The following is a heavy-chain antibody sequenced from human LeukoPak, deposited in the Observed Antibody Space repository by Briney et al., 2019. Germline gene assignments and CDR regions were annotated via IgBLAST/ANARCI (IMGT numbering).Heavy chain of an antibody. D-gene: IGHD4-17*01. V-gene: IGHV4-61*01. CDR2: NSYSGSA. J-gene: IGHJ5*02. CDR3: ARRVSGDYGHWFDP. CDR1: GGSVSSGNYY. Sequence: PSETLSLTCTVPGGSVSSGNYYWTWIRQPPGKGLEWIGYNSYSGSANYNPSLKSRVTILLDTSKNQFSLKLSSVTAADTAIYSCARRVSGDYGHWFDPWGQGTLVTVSS.